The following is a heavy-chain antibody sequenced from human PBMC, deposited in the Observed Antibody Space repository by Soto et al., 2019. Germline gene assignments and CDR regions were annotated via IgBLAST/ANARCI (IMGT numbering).Heavy chain of an antibody. CDR1: GDTFTKYA. Sequence: QVHLVQSGAEVRKPGSSVRVSCKASGDTFTKYAISWLRQAPGQGLEWMGGIVPVFGRVTYAQRFQDRVSIIADKSTASSYLELTSLTADDTAVSYCAGVASGSTWDYFDYWGQGTLVTVSS. CDR3: AGVASGSTWDYFDY. CDR2: IVPVFGRV. V-gene: IGHV1-69*06. J-gene: IGHJ4*02. D-gene: IGHD3-10*01.